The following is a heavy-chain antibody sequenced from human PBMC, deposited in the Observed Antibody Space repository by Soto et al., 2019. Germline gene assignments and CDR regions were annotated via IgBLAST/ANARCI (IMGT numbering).Heavy chain of an antibody. CDR2: ISSISSYI. D-gene: IGHD5-18*01. CDR3: ERGGYSYELYYYYYGMHV. J-gene: IGHJ6*02. V-gene: IGHV3-21*01. CDR1: GFTFTSYS. Sequence: GGSLSPSCAASGFTFTSYSMNWVSHAAGKGLEWVSSISSISSYIYYADSVKGRFTISRDNAKHSLYLQMNSLRAEDTAVYYCERGGYSYELYYYYYGMHVWGQGTTVTVSS.